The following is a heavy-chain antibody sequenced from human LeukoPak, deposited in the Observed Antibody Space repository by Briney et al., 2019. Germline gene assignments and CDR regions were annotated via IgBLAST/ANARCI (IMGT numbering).Heavy chain of an antibody. CDR1: GFTFSSNY. D-gene: IGHD4-17*01. CDR3: ARGYGDYVAFDN. Sequence: GGSLRLSCAVSGFTFSSNYMSWVRQAPGKGLEWVSVIYTGGNTYYADSVKGRFTISRDNSKNTLYIQMNSLRAEDSAVYYCARGYGDYVAFDNWGQGTLVTVSS. CDR2: IYTGGNT. J-gene: IGHJ4*02. V-gene: IGHV3-53*01.